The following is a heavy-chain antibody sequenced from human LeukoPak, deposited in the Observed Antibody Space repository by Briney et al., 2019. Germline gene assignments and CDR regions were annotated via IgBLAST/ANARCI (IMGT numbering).Heavy chain of an antibody. D-gene: IGHD3-22*01. CDR1: GLTISSYS. Sequence: GGSLRLSCAASGLTISSYSMNWVRQAPGKGLQWVSYISSSSSTIYYADSVKGRFTISRDNAKNSLYLQMNSLRAEDTAVYYCARDPSNYYDSSGYYYQDGAFDIWGQGTMVTVSS. J-gene: IGHJ3*02. CDR2: ISSSSSTI. V-gene: IGHV3-48*04. CDR3: ARDPSNYYDSSGYYYQDGAFDI.